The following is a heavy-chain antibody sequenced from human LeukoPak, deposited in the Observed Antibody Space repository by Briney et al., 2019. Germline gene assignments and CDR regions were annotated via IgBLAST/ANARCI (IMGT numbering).Heavy chain of an antibody. CDR2: IYYSGST. V-gene: IGHV4-59*01. CDR1: GGSISSYY. D-gene: IGHD6-13*01. J-gene: IGHJ4*02. CDR3: ARAPEGCDSSSCLDY. Sequence: PSQSLSLTCTVAGGSISSYYWSWVRQPPGKGLEWLGHIYYSGSTNYNPSLKSRVTISVDTSKNQFSLKLSSVSAADTAVYYCARAPEGCDSSSCLDYWGQGTLVTVSS.